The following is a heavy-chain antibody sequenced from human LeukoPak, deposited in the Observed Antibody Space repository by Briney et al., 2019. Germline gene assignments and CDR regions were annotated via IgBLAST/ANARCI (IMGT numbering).Heavy chain of an antibody. CDR1: GYTFNNYG. CDR3: ARVSSGWSYYFDH. J-gene: IGHJ4*02. D-gene: IGHD6-19*01. V-gene: IGHV1-18*01. Sequence: ASVKVSRKASGYTFNNYGIIWVRQAPGQGLEWMGWISTYSGNTNYAQNFQGRVTMTTDTSTSTAYMELRSLRSDDTAVYYCARVSSGWSYYFDHWGQGTLVTVSS. CDR2: ISTYSGNT.